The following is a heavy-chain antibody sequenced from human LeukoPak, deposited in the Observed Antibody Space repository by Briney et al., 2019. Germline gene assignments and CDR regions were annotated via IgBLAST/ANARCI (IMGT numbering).Heavy chain of an antibody. CDR2: IYYSGST. V-gene: IGHV4-39*01. D-gene: IGHD3-10*01. CDR3: ARLTKNDSGSFRFGKKKRGYMDV. Sequence: PSETLSLTCTVSGGSISSSSYYWGWIRQPPGTGLEWIGSIYYSGSTYYNPSLKSRVTISVDTSKNQFSLKLSSVTAADTAVHYCARLTKNDSGSFRFGKKKRGYMDVWGKGTTVTISS. CDR1: GGSISSSSYY. J-gene: IGHJ6*03.